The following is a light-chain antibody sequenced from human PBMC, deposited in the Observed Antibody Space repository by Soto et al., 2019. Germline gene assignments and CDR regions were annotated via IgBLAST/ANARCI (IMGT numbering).Light chain of an antibody. CDR2: AAS. CDR1: QGIRDD. V-gene: IGKV1-17*01. Sequence: DIQMTQSPSSLSASVGDRVTITCRASQGIRDDLGWYQQKPGKAPQRLIYAASTLQSGVPSRFIGSRSGTECSLSSSSLQPEDFGTYDELQHNYYRALTFGGGTKVETK. J-gene: IGKJ4*01. CDR3: LQHNYYRALT.